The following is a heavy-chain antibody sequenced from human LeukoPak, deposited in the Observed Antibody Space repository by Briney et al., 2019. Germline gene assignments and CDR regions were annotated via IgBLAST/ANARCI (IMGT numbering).Heavy chain of an antibody. CDR3: ARLAGHCSSTSCYLVRGYYYMDV. Sequence: SETLSLTCTVSGGSISSGYYWGWIRQPPGKGLEWIGRIYYSGSTYYNPSLKSRVTISVDTSKNQFSLKLSSVTAADTAVYYCARLAGHCSSTSCYLVRGYYYMDVWGKGTTVTVSS. J-gene: IGHJ6*03. V-gene: IGHV4-39*01. CDR2: IYYSGST. D-gene: IGHD2-2*01. CDR1: GGSISSGYY.